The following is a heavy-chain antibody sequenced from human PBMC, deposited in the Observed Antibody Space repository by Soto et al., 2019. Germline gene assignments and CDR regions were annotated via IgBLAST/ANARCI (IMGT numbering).Heavy chain of an antibody. D-gene: IGHD3-10*01. CDR3: ARERLWFGESTLQPYYYGMDV. CDR2: IYYSGST. CDR1: GGSISSYY. V-gene: IGHV4-59*01. J-gene: IGHJ6*02. Sequence: PSETLSLTCTVSGGSISSYYWSWIRQPPGKGLEWIGYIYYSGSTNYNPSLKSRVTISVDTSKNQFSLKLSSVTAADTAVYYCARERLWFGESTLQPYYYGMDVWGQGTTVT.